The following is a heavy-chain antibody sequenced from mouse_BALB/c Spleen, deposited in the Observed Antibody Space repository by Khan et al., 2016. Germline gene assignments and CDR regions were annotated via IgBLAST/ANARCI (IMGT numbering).Heavy chain of an antibody. CDR1: GYAFTNVL. CDR3: AGQYGSRYVGLAY. D-gene: IGHD1-1*01. J-gene: IGHJ3*01. V-gene: IGHV1-54*01. Sequence: QVQLKQSGADLVRPGTSVTVSCTASGYAFTNVLIDWIKQRPGQGLDWIGVIYPGSGSTNYNEKFKGKATLTADKSSSTAYMQLSRLTSDDSAGNGCAGQYGSRYVGLAYWGQGTLVTVSA. CDR2: IYPGSGST.